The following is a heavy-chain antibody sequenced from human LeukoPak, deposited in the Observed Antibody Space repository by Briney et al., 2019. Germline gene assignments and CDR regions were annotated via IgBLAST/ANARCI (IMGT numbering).Heavy chain of an antibody. CDR3: AKIYCTTSSCYYDY. V-gene: IGHV3-7*01. Sequence: GGSLRLSCATSEFSFSTNWMHWVRQTPGKGLEWVAELNEDGSVKYYVDSVKGRFTISRDDAKSSLFLQMNSLRVEDTAIYYCAKIYCTTSSCYYDYWGQGTLVTVSS. CDR2: LNEDGSVK. J-gene: IGHJ4*02. CDR1: EFSFSTNW. D-gene: IGHD2-8*01.